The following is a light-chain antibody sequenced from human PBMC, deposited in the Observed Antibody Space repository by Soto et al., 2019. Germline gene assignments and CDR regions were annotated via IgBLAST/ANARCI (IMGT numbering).Light chain of an antibody. Sequence: EIVLTQSPATLSLSPGERATLSCRASQSVSGYLAWYQQKPGQAPRLLIYDASKRATGIPARFSGSGSGTDFTLTISRLEPEDFAVYYCQQYGSSPLTFGQGTRLEI. J-gene: IGKJ5*01. CDR1: QSVSGY. CDR3: QQYGSSPLT. CDR2: DAS. V-gene: IGKV3-20*01.